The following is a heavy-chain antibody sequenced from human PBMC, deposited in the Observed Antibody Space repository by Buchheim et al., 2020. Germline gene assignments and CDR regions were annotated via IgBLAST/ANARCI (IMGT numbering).Heavy chain of an antibody. CDR2: IIPIFGTA. CDR1: GGTFSSYA. CDR3: ARSLQVLMVYATDLYYGMDV. V-gene: IGHV1-69*06. Sequence: QVQLVQSGAEVKKPGSSVKVSCKASGGTFSSYAISWVRQAPGQGLEWMGGIIPIFGTANYAQKFQGRVPITADKSTSPAYMELSSLRSEDTAVYYCARSLQVLMVYATDLYYGMDVWGQGTT. J-gene: IGHJ6*02. D-gene: IGHD2-8*01.